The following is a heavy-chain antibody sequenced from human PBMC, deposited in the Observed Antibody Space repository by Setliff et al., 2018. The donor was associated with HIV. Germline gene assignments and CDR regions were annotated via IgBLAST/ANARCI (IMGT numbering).Heavy chain of an antibody. CDR3: AVFFVTSVTTQDH. CDR2: LNDRGHI. CDR1: GVSFGDFY. J-gene: IGHJ4*02. V-gene: IGHV4-34*01. D-gene: IGHD4-17*01. Sequence: PSETLSLTCAMYGVSFGDFYWNWIRQAPGKGLEWIVELNDRGHINYNPSLKSRVTISQDTSKRQFSLRMTSVTAADTAVYYCAVFFVTSVTTQDHWGQGTLVTVSS.